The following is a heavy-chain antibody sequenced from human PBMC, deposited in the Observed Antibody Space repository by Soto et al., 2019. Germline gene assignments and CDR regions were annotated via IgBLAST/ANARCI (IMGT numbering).Heavy chain of an antibody. CDR1: GFTFSSYA. CDR3: AKDGYSGYGYYFDY. D-gene: IGHD5-12*01. J-gene: IGHJ4*02. CDR2: ISPSGSHT. Sequence: EVQLLESGGGLVQPGGSLRLSCAASGFTFSSYAMGWVRQAPGKGLEWVSAISPSGSHTYYADSVKGRFTISRDSSRNTLYVQMNSVRAEDTAVYYCAKDGYSGYGYYFDYWGQETLVTVSS. V-gene: IGHV3-23*01.